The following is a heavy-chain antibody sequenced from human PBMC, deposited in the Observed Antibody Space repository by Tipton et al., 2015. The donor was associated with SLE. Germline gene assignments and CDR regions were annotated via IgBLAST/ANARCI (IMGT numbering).Heavy chain of an antibody. D-gene: IGHD7-27*01. CDR3: ARSTGAETWYFDL. Sequence: TLSLTCTVSGGSISDYSWNWIRQPPGKALEWIGYSHKSGSANFNPSLKSRVTISVDASKNQFSLKLTSVTAADTAVYYCARSTGAETWYFDLWGRGTRVTVSS. J-gene: IGHJ2*01. CDR1: GGSISDYS. V-gene: IGHV4-59*07. CDR2: SHKSGSA.